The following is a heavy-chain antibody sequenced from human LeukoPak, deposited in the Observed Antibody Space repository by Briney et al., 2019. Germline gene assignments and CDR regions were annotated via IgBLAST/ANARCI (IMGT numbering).Heavy chain of an antibody. CDR2: IIPIFGTA. V-gene: IGHV1-69*13. J-gene: IGHJ4*02. CDR3: ARESGQRITMVRGFIEYYFDY. CDR1: GGTFSSYA. D-gene: IGHD3-10*01. Sequence: SVRVSCKASGGTFSSYAISWVRQAPGQGLEWMGGIIPIFGTANYAQKFQGRVTITADESTSTAYMELSTLKPEDTAVYYCARESGQRITMVRGFIEYYFDYWAREPWSPSPQ.